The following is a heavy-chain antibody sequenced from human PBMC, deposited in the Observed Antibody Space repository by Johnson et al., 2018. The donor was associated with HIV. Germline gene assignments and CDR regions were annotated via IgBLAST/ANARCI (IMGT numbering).Heavy chain of an antibody. V-gene: IGHV3-30-3*01. CDR1: GFTFSSYA. Sequence: QVQLVESGGGVVQPGRSLRLSCAASGFTFSSYAMHWVRQAPGTGLEWVAVISYDGSNKYYADSVTGRFTISRDNSKNTLYLQMNSLRAEDTAVYYCAREGVSGSYYDAFDLWGQGTMVTVSS. CDR2: ISYDGSNK. CDR3: AREGVSGSYYDAFDL. J-gene: IGHJ3*01. D-gene: IGHD1-26*01.